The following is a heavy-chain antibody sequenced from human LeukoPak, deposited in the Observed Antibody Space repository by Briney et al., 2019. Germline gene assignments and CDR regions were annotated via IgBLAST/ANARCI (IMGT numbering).Heavy chain of an antibody. J-gene: IGHJ3*02. Sequence: ASVKVSCKASGYTFTSYGISWVRRAPGQGLEWMGWISVYNGNTNYAQKLQGRVTMTTDTSTSTAYMELRSLSSDDTAVYYCASPYCSGGTCYAHDAFDIWGQGTMVTVSS. CDR1: GYTFTSYG. CDR3: ASPYCSGGTCYAHDAFDI. CDR2: ISVYNGNT. D-gene: IGHD2-15*01. V-gene: IGHV1-18*01.